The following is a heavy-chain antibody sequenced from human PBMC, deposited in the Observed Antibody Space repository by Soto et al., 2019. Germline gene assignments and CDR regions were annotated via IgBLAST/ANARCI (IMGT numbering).Heavy chain of an antibody. CDR2: ISSSSSTI. CDR3: ARGGSNVTTVY. V-gene: IGHV3-48*01. D-gene: IGHD4-17*01. Sequence: EVQLVESGGGLVQPGGSLRLSCAASGFTFSSYSMNWVRQAPGKGLEWVSYISSSSSTIYYADSVKGRFTISRDNAKNSLYLQMNSLRAEDTAVYYCARGGSNVTTVYWGQGTLVTGSS. CDR1: GFTFSSYS. J-gene: IGHJ4*02.